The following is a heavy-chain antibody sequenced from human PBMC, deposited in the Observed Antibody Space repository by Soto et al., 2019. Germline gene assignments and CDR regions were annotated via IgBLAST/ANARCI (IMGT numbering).Heavy chain of an antibody. CDR2: ISGNGVSA. Sequence: PGGSLRLSCAASGFTFSNHALSWVRQAPGKGLEWVSGISGNGVSAFYADSVKGRFTISRDNSKNMLFLDMNSLKVEDTATYYCAKVPYFTTWYFWGQGTLVTVSS. D-gene: IGHD2-8*01. CDR1: GFTFSNHA. CDR3: AKVPYFTTWYF. J-gene: IGHJ4*02. V-gene: IGHV3-23*01.